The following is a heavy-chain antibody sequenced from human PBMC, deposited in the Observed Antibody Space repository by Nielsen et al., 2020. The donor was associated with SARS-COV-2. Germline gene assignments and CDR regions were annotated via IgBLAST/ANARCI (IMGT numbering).Heavy chain of an antibody. CDR2: FSGDSAGST. J-gene: IGHJ4*02. CDR1: GFTFSAYA. D-gene: IGHD2-2*01. V-gene: IGHV3-23*01. CDR3: ALVTGDVDGFY. Sequence: GGSLRLSCSASGFTFSAYAMIWVRQAAGKGLEWVSAFSGDSAGSTYYADSVKGRVTISRDNAKSTLHFHMHSLRAEDTGVYYCALVTGDVDGFYWGQGSLVTVSS.